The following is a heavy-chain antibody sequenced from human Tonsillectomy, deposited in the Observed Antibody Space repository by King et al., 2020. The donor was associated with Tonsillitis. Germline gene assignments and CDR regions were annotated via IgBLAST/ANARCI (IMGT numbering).Heavy chain of an antibody. V-gene: IGHV3-23*04. CDR2: VSGSGGGI. D-gene: IGHD4-17*01. J-gene: IGHJ4*02. CDR1: GFTFYSYA. CDR3: AKGHAGSGTTVTTSFDS. Sequence: VQLVESGGGLVQPGGSLRPSCVASGFTFYSYAMNWVRQAPGTGLEWVSGVSGSGGGISYADSVKGRFTISRDNSKNTLYLQMSGLRAEDTALYYCAKGHAGSGTTVTTSFDSWGQGTLVTVSS.